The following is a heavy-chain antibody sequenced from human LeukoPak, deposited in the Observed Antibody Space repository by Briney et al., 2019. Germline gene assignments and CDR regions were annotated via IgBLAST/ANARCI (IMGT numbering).Heavy chain of an antibody. Sequence: PGGSLRLSCAASGFTFSSYGMHRVRQAPGKGLEWVAVIWYDGSNKYYADSVKGRFTISRDNSKNTLYLQMNSLRAEDTAVYYCAREIVGSTMVRGVIRGAFDIWGQGTMVTVSS. CDR2: IWYDGSNK. V-gene: IGHV3-33*01. J-gene: IGHJ3*02. D-gene: IGHD3-10*01. CDR1: GFTFSSYG. CDR3: AREIVGSTMVRGVIRGAFDI.